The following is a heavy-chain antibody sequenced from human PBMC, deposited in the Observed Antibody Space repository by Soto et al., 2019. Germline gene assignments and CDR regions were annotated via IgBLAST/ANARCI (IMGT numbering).Heavy chain of an antibody. CDR3: ARLRVRDHVAFDI. CDR2: IYYSGST. D-gene: IGHD3-10*01. J-gene: IGHJ3*02. V-gene: IGHV4-59*01. Sequence: SETLSLTCTVSGGSISSYYWSWIRQPPGKGLEWIGYIYYSGSTNYNPSLKSRVTISVDPSKNQFSLKLSSVTAADTAVYYCARLRVRDHVAFDICGQGTMVTV. CDR1: GGSISSYY.